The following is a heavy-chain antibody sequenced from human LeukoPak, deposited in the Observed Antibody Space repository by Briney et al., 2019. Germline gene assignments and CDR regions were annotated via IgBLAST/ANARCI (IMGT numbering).Heavy chain of an antibody. V-gene: IGHV4-34*01. CDR2: TNHSGST. D-gene: IGHD1-26*01. CDR1: GGSFSGYY. Sequence: SETLSLTCAVYGGSFSGYYWSWIRQPPGKGLEWIGETNHSGSTNYNPSLKSRVTISVDTSKNQFSLKLSSVTAADTAVYYCARAMTGWVTRYFDYWGQGTLVTVSS. CDR3: ARAMTGWVTRYFDY. J-gene: IGHJ4*02.